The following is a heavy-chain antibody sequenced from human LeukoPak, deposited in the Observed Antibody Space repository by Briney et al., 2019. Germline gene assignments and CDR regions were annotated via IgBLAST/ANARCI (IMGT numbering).Heavy chain of an antibody. CDR1: GFTFSSYG. Sequence: GGSLGLSCAASGFTFSSYGMHWVRQAPGKGLEWVAVISYDGSNKYYADSVKGRFTISRDNSKNTLYLQMNSLRAEDTAVYYCAKAVGYCSSTSCLGPDYWGQGTLVTVSS. V-gene: IGHV3-30*18. D-gene: IGHD2-2*01. J-gene: IGHJ4*02. CDR2: ISYDGSNK. CDR3: AKAVGYCSSTSCLGPDY.